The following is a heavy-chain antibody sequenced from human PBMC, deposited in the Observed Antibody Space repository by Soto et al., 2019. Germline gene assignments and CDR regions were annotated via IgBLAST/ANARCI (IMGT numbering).Heavy chain of an antibody. CDR1: GGSISSSSYY. CDR3: ARQPPDYLGSVGWFDP. Sequence: SETLSLTCTVSGGSISSSSYYWVWIRQPPGKGLEWIGSIYYSGTTYYNPSLKSRVTISVDTSKNQFSLKLRSVTAADTAVYYCARQPPDYLGSVGWFDPWGQGTPVPVSS. CDR2: IYYSGTT. J-gene: IGHJ5*02. D-gene: IGHD4-17*01. V-gene: IGHV4-39*01.